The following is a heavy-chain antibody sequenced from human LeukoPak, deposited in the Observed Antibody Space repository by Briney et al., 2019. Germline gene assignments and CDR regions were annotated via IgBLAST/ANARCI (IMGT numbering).Heavy chain of an antibody. J-gene: IGHJ4*02. CDR3: ARAVRGVILGYYFDY. CDR2: IYHSGST. CDR1: GYSISSGYY. V-gene: IGHV4-38-2*01. D-gene: IGHD3-10*01. Sequence: SETLSLTCAVSGYSISSGYYWGWIRQPPGKGLEGIGSIYHSGSTYYNPSLKSRVTISVDTSKNQFSLKLSSVTAADTAGYYCARAVRGVILGYYFDYWGQGTLVTVSS.